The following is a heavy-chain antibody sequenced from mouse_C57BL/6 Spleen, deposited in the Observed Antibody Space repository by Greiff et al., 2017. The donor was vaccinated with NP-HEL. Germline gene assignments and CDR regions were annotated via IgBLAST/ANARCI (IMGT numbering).Heavy chain of an antibody. CDR1: GYTFTSYW. J-gene: IGHJ3*01. D-gene: IGHD2-4*01. V-gene: IGHV1-64*01. CDR3: APYDYDPAWFAY. CDR2: IHPNSGST. Sequence: VQLQQSGAELVKPGASVKLSCKASGYTFTSYWMHWVKQRPGQGLEWIGMIHPNSGSTNYNEKFKSKATLTVEKSSSTAYMQLSSLTSEDSAVYYCAPYDYDPAWFAYWGQGTLVTVSA.